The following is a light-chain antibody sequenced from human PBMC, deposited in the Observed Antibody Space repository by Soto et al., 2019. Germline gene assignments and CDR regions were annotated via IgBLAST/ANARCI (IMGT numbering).Light chain of an antibody. CDR1: QSVRTK. CDR3: QQYNSWPPIT. CDR2: GAS. V-gene: IGKV3-15*01. Sequence: EIVITQSPHTLYFCPVEVATLSCRASQSVRTKLAWYQQKAGQAPRLLIYGASTRATGIPDRFSGSGSGTEFTLTISSLQSEDFAVYYCQQYNSWPPITFGQGTRLEI. J-gene: IGKJ5*01.